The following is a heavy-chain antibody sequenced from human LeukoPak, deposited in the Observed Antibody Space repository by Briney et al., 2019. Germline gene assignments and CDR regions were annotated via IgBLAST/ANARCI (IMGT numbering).Heavy chain of an antibody. CDR2: INHSGST. V-gene: IGHV4-34*01. CDR1: GGSFSGYY. D-gene: IGHD6-13*01. J-gene: IGHJ4*02. CDR3: ARGWQQLVRGQAFDY. Sequence: SETLSLTCAVYGGSFSGYYWSWIRQPPGKGLEWIGEINHSGSTNYNPSLKSRVTISVDTSKNQFSLKLSSVTAADTAVYYCARGWQQLVRGQAFDYWGQGTLVTVSS.